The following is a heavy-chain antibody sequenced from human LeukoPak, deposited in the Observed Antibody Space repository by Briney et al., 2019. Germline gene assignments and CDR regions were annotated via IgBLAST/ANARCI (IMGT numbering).Heavy chain of an antibody. CDR1: GYSFTSYW. D-gene: IGHD6-13*01. Sequence: GESLKISCKGSGYSFTSYWIGWVRQMPGKGLEWMGIIYPGESDTRYSPSFQGQVTISADKSISTAYLQWSSLKASDTAMYYCARHSAAAGASSWFDPWGQGTLVTVSS. V-gene: IGHV5-51*01. CDR2: IYPGESDT. CDR3: ARHSAAAGASSWFDP. J-gene: IGHJ5*02.